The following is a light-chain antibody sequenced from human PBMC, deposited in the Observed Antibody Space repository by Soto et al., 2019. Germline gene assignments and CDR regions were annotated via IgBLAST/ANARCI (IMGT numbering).Light chain of an antibody. Sequence: EIVLTQSPGTLSLSPGERATLSCRASQSVNSRYLAWYQQKPGQAPRLLISGASTRATGIPDRFSGSGSGTDFTLTISRLEPEDVAVYYCQQYGNSRWTFGQGTKVEIK. CDR1: QSVNSRY. CDR2: GAS. J-gene: IGKJ1*01. CDR3: QQYGNSRWT. V-gene: IGKV3-20*01.